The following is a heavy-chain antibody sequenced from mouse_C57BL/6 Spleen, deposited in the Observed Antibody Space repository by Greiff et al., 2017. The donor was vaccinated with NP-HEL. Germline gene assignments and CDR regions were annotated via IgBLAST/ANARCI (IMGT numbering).Heavy chain of an antibody. D-gene: IGHD1-1*01. CDR1: GYSITSGYY. CDR3: ARVGSYYYGSSYDAMDY. V-gene: IGHV3-6*01. Sequence: EVQLQQSGPGLVKPSQSLSLTCSVTGYSITSGYYWNWIRQFPGNKLEWMGYISYDGSNNYNPSLKNRISITRDTSKNQFFLKLNSVTTEDTATYYCARVGSYYYGSSYDAMDYWGQGTSVTVSS. CDR2: ISYDGSN. J-gene: IGHJ4*01.